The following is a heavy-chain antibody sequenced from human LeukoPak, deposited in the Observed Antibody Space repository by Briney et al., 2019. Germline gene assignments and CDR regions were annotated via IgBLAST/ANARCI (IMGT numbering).Heavy chain of an antibody. D-gene: IGHD3-22*01. CDR3: ATFTHPMALNYYDSSGPEPRGFDY. Sequence: ASVKVSCKVSGYTLTELSMHWVRQAPGKGLEWMGGFYPEDGETIYAQKFQGRVTMTEDTSTDTAYMELSSLRSEDTAVYYCATFTHPMALNYYDSSGPEPRGFDYWGQGTLVTVSS. J-gene: IGHJ4*02. CDR2: FYPEDGET. CDR1: GYTLTELS. V-gene: IGHV1-24*01.